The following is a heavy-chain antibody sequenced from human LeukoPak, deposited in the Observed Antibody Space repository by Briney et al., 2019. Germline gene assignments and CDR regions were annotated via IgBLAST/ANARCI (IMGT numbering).Heavy chain of an antibody. V-gene: IGHV3-48*03. CDR3: ARSTVGVDY. J-gene: IGHJ4*02. CDR2: ISGSGSYI. Sequence: GGSLRLSCAASGFTFSSYEMNWVRQAPGKGPEWVSYISGSGSYIYDADSVKGRFTISRDSAKSSLYLQMNSLRAEDTAVYYCARSTVGVDYWGQGTLVTVSS. CDR1: GFTFSSYE. D-gene: IGHD4-23*01.